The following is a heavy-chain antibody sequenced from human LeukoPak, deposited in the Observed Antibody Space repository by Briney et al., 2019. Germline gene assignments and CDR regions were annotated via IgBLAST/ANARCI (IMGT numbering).Heavy chain of an antibody. CDR1: GFTFSSYG. Sequence: GGSLRLSCAASGFTFSSYGMHWVRQAPGKGLEWVAVIWYDGSEKYYADSVKGRFTISRDNSKNTLNLQMNSLRAEDTAVYYCARDFFGSGSHGAFDIWGQGTMVTVSS. CDR3: ARDFFGSGSHGAFDI. V-gene: IGHV3-33*08. D-gene: IGHD3-10*01. J-gene: IGHJ3*02. CDR2: IWYDGSEK.